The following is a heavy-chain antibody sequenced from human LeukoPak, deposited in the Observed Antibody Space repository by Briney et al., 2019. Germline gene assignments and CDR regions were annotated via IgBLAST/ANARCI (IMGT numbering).Heavy chain of an antibody. Sequence: PSETLSLTCAVYGGSFSGYYWSWIRQPPGKGLEWIGEINHSGSTNYNPSLKSRVTISVDTSKNQFSLKLSSVTAADTAVYYCAGAYKFAVRSDFDYWGQGTLVTVSS. CDR3: AGAYKFAVRSDFDY. V-gene: IGHV4-34*01. J-gene: IGHJ4*02. CDR1: GGSFSGYY. D-gene: IGHD3-3*01. CDR2: INHSGST.